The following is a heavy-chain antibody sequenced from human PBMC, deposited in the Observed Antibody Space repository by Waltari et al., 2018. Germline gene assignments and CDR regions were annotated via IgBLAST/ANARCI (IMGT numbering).Heavy chain of an antibody. CDR3: ARVALMGQFDP. V-gene: IGHV4-38-2*02. Sequence: QVQLQESGPGLVKPSETLSLTCTVSGYSISSGDYWGWIRQPPGKGLEWIGSIYHSGSTYYNPSLKSRVTISVDTSKNQFSLKLSSVTAADTAVYYCARVALMGQFDPWGQGTLVTVSS. CDR1: GYSISSGDY. J-gene: IGHJ5*02. CDR2: IYHSGST. D-gene: IGHD2-8*01.